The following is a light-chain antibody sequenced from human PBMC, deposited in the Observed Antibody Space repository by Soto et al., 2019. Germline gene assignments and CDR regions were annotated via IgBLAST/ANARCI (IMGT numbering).Light chain of an antibody. CDR3: QQRSGWYT. CDR2: DAS. J-gene: IGKJ2*01. Sequence: DIVLTQSRATLSLSPGERATLACRASQSVSTYLAWYQQRPGQAPRLLIYDASNRATGIPARFSGSGSGTDFTLTISSLEPEDFAIYYCQQRSGWYTFGQGTKLEIK. CDR1: QSVSTY. V-gene: IGKV3-11*01.